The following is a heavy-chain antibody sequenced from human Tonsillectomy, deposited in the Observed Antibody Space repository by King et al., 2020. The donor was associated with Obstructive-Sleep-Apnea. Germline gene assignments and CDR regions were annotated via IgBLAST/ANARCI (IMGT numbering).Heavy chain of an antibody. CDR3: ARRKRVDWYFDL. J-gene: IGHJ2*01. CDR2: IYYSGST. Sequence: LQLQESGPGLVKPSETLSLTCTVSGGSISSYYWSCIRQPPGKGLEWIGYIYYSGSTNYNPSLKSRVTISVDTSKNQFSLTLSSVTAADTAVYYCARRKRVDWYFDLWGRGTLVTVSS. CDR1: GGSISSYY. D-gene: IGHD2-15*01. V-gene: IGHV4-59*08.